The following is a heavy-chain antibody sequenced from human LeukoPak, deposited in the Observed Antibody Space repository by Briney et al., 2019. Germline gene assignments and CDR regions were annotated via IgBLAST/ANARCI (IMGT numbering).Heavy chain of an antibody. J-gene: IGHJ6*02. V-gene: IGHV5-51*01. CDR2: IYPGDSDT. CDR1: AYSFTSYW. D-gene: IGHD6-19*01. Sequence: GESLKISCKGSAYSFTSYWIGWVRQMPGKGLEWMGIIYPGDSDTRYSPSFQGQVTISADKSISTAYLQWSSLKASDTAMYYCARRIAVAGTDYYYGMDVWGQGTTVTVSS. CDR3: ARRIAVAGTDYYYGMDV.